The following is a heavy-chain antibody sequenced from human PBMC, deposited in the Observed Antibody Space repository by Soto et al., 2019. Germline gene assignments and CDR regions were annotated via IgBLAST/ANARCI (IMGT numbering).Heavy chain of an antibody. V-gene: IGHV3-30*03. Sequence: QVQLVESGGGVVQPGRSLRLSCAASGFTFSSYGIHWVRQAPGKGLEWVAPISYDGSNKYYAESVKGRFTISRDNSKNTLYLQMNSLRAEDTAVYYCARDGVDYWGQGTLVTVSS. J-gene: IGHJ4*02. CDR3: ARDGVDY. CDR2: ISYDGSNK. D-gene: IGHD3-16*01. CDR1: GFTFSSYG.